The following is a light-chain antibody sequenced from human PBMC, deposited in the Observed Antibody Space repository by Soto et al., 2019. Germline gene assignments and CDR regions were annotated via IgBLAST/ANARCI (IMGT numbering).Light chain of an antibody. Sequence: EIVLTQSPATLSLSPGERATLSCRASQSVSSYLAWYQQKPGQAPRLLIYDASNRATGIPARFSGSGSGTDFTLTISSLEPEYFAVYYCQPRSNWPRWTFGQGTKLEIK. CDR2: DAS. V-gene: IGKV3-11*01. CDR3: QPRSNWPRWT. CDR1: QSVSSY. J-gene: IGKJ2*02.